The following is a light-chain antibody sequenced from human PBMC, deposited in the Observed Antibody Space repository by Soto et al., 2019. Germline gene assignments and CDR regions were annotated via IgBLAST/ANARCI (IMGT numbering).Light chain of an antibody. Sequence: EIAITQSPATLSVSPGERATLSCRASQSVGSDLACYQQKHGQTPRLVIYDIFTRATGVATRISGSGSGTEFTLTISSLQSEDFAVSYCQQYNSWPLTFGGGTKVDIK. CDR2: DIF. CDR3: QQYNSWPLT. CDR1: QSVGSD. V-gene: IGKV3D-15*01. J-gene: IGKJ4*01.